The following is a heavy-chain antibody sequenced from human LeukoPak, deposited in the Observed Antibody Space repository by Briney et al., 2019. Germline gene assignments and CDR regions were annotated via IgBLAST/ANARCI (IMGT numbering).Heavy chain of an antibody. Sequence: PSETLSLTCDVYGGSFSGYYWSWIRQPPGKGQEWIGEINHSGSTNYNPSLKSRVTISVDTSKNQFSLKLSSVTAADTAVYYCARSPTPQYYGSGKDYWGQGTLVTVSS. CDR3: ARSPTPQYYGSGKDY. V-gene: IGHV4-34*01. D-gene: IGHD3-10*01. CDR1: GGSFSGYY. CDR2: INHSGST. J-gene: IGHJ4*02.